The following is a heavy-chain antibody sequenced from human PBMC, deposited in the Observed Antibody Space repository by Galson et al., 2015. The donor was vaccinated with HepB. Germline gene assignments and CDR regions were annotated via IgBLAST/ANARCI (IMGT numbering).Heavy chain of an antibody. CDR3: ARGSMVRGVIYQTDYYYYGMDV. Sequence: SVKVSCKASGYTFTSYYMHWVRQAPGQGLEWMGIINPSGGSTSYAQKFQGRVTMTRDTSTSTVYMELSSLRSEDTAVYYCARGSMVRGVIYQTDYYYYGMDVWGQGTTVTVSS. CDR2: INPSGGST. J-gene: IGHJ6*02. CDR1: GYTFTSYY. V-gene: IGHV1-46*03. D-gene: IGHD3-10*01.